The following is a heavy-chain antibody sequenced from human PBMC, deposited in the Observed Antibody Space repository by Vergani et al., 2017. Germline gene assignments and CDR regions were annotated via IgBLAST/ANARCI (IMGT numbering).Heavy chain of an antibody. Sequence: QLQLQESGSGLVKPSQTLSLTCAVSGGSISSGGYSWSWIRQPPGKGLEWIGYIYYSGSTNYNPSLKSRVTISVDTSKNQFSLKLSSVTAADTAVYYCARRSTVTALFDYWGQGTLVTVSS. CDR2: IYYSGST. J-gene: IGHJ4*02. V-gene: IGHV4-30-4*07. CDR3: ARRSTVTALFDY. CDR1: GGSISSGGYS. D-gene: IGHD2-21*02.